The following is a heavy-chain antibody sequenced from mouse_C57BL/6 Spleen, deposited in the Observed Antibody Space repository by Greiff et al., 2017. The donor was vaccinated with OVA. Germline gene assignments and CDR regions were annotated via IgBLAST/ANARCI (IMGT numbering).Heavy chain of an antibody. CDR3: ARSEYSNCIDY. CDR2: INPSSGYT. J-gene: IGHJ2*01. V-gene: IGHV1-7*01. D-gene: IGHD2-5*01. Sequence: VQGVESGAELAKPGASVKLSCKASGYTFTSYWMHWVKQRPGQGLEWIGYINPSSGYTKYNQKFKDKATLTADKSSSTAYMQLSSLTYEDSAVYYCARSEYSNCIDYWGQGTTRTVSS. CDR1: GYTFTSYW.